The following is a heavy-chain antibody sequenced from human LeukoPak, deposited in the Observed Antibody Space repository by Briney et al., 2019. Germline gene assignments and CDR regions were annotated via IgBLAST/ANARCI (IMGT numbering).Heavy chain of an antibody. CDR3: ARDRHSSSWQRSDY. D-gene: IGHD6-13*01. V-gene: IGHV4-4*07. J-gene: IGHJ4*02. Sequence: SETLSLTCTVSGGSISPYYWNWIRQPAGKGLEWIGRLYVSGSTDYNPSLKSRVSISGDTSKNQFSLKLSSVTAADTAVYYCARDRHSSSWQRSDYWGQGTLVTVSS. CDR2: LYVSGST. CDR1: GGSISPYY.